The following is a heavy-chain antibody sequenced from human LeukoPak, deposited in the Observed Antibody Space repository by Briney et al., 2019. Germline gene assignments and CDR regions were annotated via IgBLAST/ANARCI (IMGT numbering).Heavy chain of an antibody. CDR1: GGSISSYY. J-gene: IGHJ4*02. Sequence: SETLSLTCTVSGGSISSYYWSWIRQPPGKGLEWIGYIYYGGSTNYNPSLKSRVTISVDTSKNQFSLKLSSVTAADTAVYYCARGRRDGYNGLDYWGQGTLVTVSS. CDR3: ARGRRDGYNGLDY. D-gene: IGHD5-24*01. CDR2: IYYGGST. V-gene: IGHV4-59*01.